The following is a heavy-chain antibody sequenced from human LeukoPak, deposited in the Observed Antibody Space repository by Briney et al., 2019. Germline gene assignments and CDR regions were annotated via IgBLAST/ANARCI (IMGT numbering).Heavy chain of an antibody. V-gene: IGHV3-23*01. CDR2: ISGSGGST. D-gene: IGHD2-2*01. CDR1: GFTFSSYA. Sequence: GGSLRLSCAASGFTFSSYAMSWVRQAPGKGLEWVSAISGSGGSTYYADSVKGRFTISRDNPKNTLYLQMNSLRAEDTAVYYCAKVFPLDCSSTSCYPPGYFQHWGQGTLVTVSS. CDR3: AKVFPLDCSSTSCYPPGYFQH. J-gene: IGHJ1*01.